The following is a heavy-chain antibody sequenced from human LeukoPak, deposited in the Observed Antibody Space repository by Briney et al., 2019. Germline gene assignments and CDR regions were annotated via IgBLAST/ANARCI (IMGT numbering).Heavy chain of an antibody. J-gene: IGHJ4*02. D-gene: IGHD6-19*01. Sequence: TGGSLRLSCVASGFTFSSYWMHWVRQAPGKGLVWVSRINSDGSSTSYADSVKGRFTISRDNGKNMLYLQMNSLRAEDTAVYYCARESSEAVDFDQWGQGTLVTVSS. V-gene: IGHV3-74*01. CDR1: GFTFSSYW. CDR3: ARESSEAVDFDQ. CDR2: INSDGSST.